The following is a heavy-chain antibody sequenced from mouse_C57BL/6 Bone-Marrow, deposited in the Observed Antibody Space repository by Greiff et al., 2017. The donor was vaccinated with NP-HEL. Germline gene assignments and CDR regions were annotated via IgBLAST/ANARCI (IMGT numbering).Heavy chain of an antibody. J-gene: IGHJ3*01. D-gene: IGHD2-5*01. CDR2: IDPSNSYT. Sequence: VQLQQSGAELVMPGASVKLSCKASGYTFTSYWMHWVKQRPGQGLEWIGEIDPSNSYTNYNQKFKGKSTLTVDKSSSTAYMQLSSLTSEDSAVYYCARSDYRNYGGVAYWGQGTLVTVSA. CDR1: GYTFTSYW. V-gene: IGHV1-69*01. CDR3: ARSDYRNYGGVAY.